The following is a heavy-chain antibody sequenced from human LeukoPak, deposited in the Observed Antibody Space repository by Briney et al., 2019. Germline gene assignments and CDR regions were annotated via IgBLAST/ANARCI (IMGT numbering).Heavy chain of an antibody. V-gene: IGHV4-59*08. CDR3: ASAPPYYYYGMDV. J-gene: IGHJ6*02. Sequence: SETLSLTCTVSGGSISSYYWSWIRQPPGKRLEWIGYIYYSGSTNYNPSLKSRVTISVDTSKNQFSLKLSSVTAADTAVYYCASAPPYYYYGMDVWGQGTTVTVSS. CDR1: GGSISSYY. CDR2: IYYSGST.